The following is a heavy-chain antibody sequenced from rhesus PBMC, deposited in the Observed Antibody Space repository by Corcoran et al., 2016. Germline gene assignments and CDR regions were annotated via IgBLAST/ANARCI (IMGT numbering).Heavy chain of an antibody. D-gene: IGHD4-35*01. J-gene: IGHJ4*01. CDR1: GFTFSSYG. Sequence: VQPGGSLRLSCAASGFTFSSYGLSWVRQAPGKGLEWVSSINSASSYIYYADSVKGRFTISRDKAKNSLSLQMNSLRAEDTATYYCTSGILYGNFIDYWGQGVLVTVPS. V-gene: IGHV3S16*01. CDR3: TSGILYGNFIDY. CDR2: INSASSYI.